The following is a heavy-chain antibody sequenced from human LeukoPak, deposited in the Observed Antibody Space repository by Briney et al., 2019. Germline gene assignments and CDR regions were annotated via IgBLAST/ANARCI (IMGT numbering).Heavy chain of an antibody. D-gene: IGHD2-8*01. J-gene: IGHJ5*02. CDR3: TTDRMIYATNWAVSWFDP. V-gene: IGHV3-15*01. CDR1: GITFTNAW. Sequence: GGSLRLSCAASGITFTNAWLTWVRQAPGKGLEWVGRVKTKGDGGAADYAAPVKGKLTISRDDSTKTVYLQMNSLKTEDTAVYYCTTDRMIYATNWAVSWFDPWGQGTLVTVSS. CDR2: VKTKGDGGAA.